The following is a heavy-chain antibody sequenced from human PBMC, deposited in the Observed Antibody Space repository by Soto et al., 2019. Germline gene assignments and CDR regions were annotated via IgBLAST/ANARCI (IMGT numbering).Heavy chain of an antibody. V-gene: IGHV3-66*01. CDR3: ARDGYSSSWSIS. CDR1: GITVSTNY. D-gene: IGHD6-13*01. J-gene: IGHJ4*02. Sequence: EVQLVESGGGLVQPGGSLRLSCAASGITVSTNYMSWVRQAPGRGLEWVSVIHSGGSTYYADSVKGRFTVSRDNSKNTLHLQMNSLGGEDTAVYFCARDGYSSSWSISWGQGTLVTVS. CDR2: IHSGGST.